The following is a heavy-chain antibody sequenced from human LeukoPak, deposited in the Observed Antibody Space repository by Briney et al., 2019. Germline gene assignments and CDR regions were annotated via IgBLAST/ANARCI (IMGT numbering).Heavy chain of an antibody. D-gene: IGHD6-19*01. J-gene: IGHJ6*02. CDR1: GGSISSTSYY. V-gene: IGHV4-39*02. CDR3: ARDRGIAVAAPGNYYGMDV. CDR2: IYYSGST. Sequence: SETLSLTCTVSGGSISSTSYYWGWIRQPPGKGLEWIGSIYYSGSTYYNPSLKSRVTISVDTSKNQFSLKLSSVAAADTAVYYCARDRGIAVAAPGNYYGMDVWGQGTTVTVSS.